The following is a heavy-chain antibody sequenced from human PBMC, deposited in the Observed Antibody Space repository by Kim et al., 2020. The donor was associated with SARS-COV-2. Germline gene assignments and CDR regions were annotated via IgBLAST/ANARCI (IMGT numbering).Heavy chain of an antibody. CDR2: INHSGST. V-gene: IGHV4-34*01. J-gene: IGHJ4*02. D-gene: IGHD2-15*01. Sequence: SETLSLTCAVYGGSFSGYYWSWIRQPPGKGLEWIGEINHSGSTNYNPSLKSRVTISVDTSKNQFSLKLSSVTAADTAVYYCASLSGYCSGGSCYPGYWGQGTLVTVSS. CDR1: GGSFSGYY. CDR3: ASLSGYCSGGSCYPGY.